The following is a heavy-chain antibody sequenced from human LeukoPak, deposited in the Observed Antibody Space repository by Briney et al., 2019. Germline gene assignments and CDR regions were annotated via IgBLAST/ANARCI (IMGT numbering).Heavy chain of an antibody. CDR2: ISAYNGDT. Sequence: GASVKVSCKASVYTFTSYGISWVRQAPGQGLEWMGWISAYNGDTNYAQKHQGRVTLTTDTSTTTAYMGLRSLRSDDTAVYYCARDENYVPDYWGQGTLVTVSS. V-gene: IGHV1-18*01. CDR3: ARDENYVPDY. J-gene: IGHJ4*02. CDR1: VYTFTSYG. D-gene: IGHD3-10*02.